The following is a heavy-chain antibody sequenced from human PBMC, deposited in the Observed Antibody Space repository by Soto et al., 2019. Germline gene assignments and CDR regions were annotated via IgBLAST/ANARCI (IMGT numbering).Heavy chain of an antibody. V-gene: IGHV1-18*01. CDR3: ARGSPSGTNAY. CDR1: GYTFTSYG. D-gene: IGHD1-26*01. CDR2: ISAYNGNT. J-gene: IGHJ4*02. Sequence: ASVKVSCKASGYTFTSYGISWVRQAPGQGLEWLGWISAYNGNTNYAQKLQGRVTMTTDTSTSTAYMELTSLRSDDTAVYFCARGSPSGTNAYWGQGTLVTVSS.